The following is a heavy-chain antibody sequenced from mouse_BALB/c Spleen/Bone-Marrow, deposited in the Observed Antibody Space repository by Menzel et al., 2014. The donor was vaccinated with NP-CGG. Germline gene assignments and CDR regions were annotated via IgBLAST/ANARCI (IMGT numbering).Heavy chain of an antibody. CDR1: GFSFTDYS. J-gene: IGHJ2*01. D-gene: IGHD2-3*01. V-gene: IGHV7-3*02. CDR3: ARYDVYYYFDY. Sequence: EVQRVESGGGLVQPGGSLRISCKTSGFSFTDYSMSWVRQPPGKALEWLGFIRHNANGYTSEYSASVKGRFTIYRANSQSSPYHQMNPRRAEDSSTDYCARYDVYYYFDYWGQGTTLTVSS. CDR2: IRHNANGYTS.